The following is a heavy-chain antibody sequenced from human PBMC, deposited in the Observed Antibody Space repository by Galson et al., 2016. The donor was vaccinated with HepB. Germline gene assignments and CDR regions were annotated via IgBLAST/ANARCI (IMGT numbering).Heavy chain of an antibody. D-gene: IGHD3-16*01. CDR3: TTGDPHHLIPRAES. CDR1: GGTFNTFA. CDR2: IIPLFNTP. V-gene: IGHV1-69*06. J-gene: IGHJ5*02. Sequence: SVKVSCKASGGTFNTFAFTWMRQAPGQGLEWVGGIIPLFNTPNYAQKLHGRLTINADKAKSTAYMELTSLTSEDTAVYYCTTGDPHHLIPRAESWGQGTLITVSS.